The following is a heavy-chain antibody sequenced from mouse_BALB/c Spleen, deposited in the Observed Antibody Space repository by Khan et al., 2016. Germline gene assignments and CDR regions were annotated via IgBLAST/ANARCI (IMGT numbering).Heavy chain of an antibody. Sequence: EVELVESGGVLVQPGGSLKLSCATSGFTFSDYYMYWVRQTPEKRLEWVAYSSYGGGSTFYPDTVKGRFTISRDNAKNTLYLHMSRLKSEDTAMYYCTRHGNYAMDYWGQGTSVTVSS. J-gene: IGHJ4*01. V-gene: IGHV5-12*02. CDR2: SSYGGGST. CDR3: TRHGNYAMDY. CDR1: GFTFSDYY. D-gene: IGHD1-1*02.